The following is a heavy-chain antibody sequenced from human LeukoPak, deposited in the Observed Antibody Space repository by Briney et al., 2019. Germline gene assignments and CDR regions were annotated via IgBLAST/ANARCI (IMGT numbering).Heavy chain of an antibody. CDR1: GGSISSSSYY. D-gene: IGHD3-10*01. CDR2: IYYSGST. J-gene: IGHJ4*02. CDR3: AKNRVLPWFGELGPPELYFDY. Sequence: SETLSLTCTVSGGSISSSSYYWGWIRQPPGKGLEWIGSIYYSGSTYYNPSLKSRVTISVDTSKNQFSLKLSSVTAADTAVYYCAKNRVLPWFGELGPPELYFDYWGQGTLVTVSS. V-gene: IGHV4-39*01.